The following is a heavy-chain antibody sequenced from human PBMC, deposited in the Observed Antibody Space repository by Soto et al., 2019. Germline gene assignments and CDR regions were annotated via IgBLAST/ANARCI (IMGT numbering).Heavy chain of an antibody. J-gene: IGHJ4*02. D-gene: IGHD5-12*01. CDR2: ISFDGSNK. Sequence: GGSLRLSCAASGFTFSNYVMHWVRQAPGKGLEWVAVISFDGSNKYHVDSVKGRFTVSRDNSKNTLFLQMNSLRAEDTAVCYCAKCMGVWLQAVDYWGQGTLVTVSS. CDR3: AKCMGVWLQAVDY. CDR1: GFTFSNYV. V-gene: IGHV3-30*18.